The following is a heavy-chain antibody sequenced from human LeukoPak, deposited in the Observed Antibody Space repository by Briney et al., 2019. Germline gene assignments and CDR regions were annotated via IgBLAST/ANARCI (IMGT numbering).Heavy chain of an antibody. CDR3: GKDPNGDYVGAFDM. Sequence: GGSLRLSCSASGFTFTNYAMIWVRQAPGKGLEWVSAISGSGGSTYYADSVKGRFTISRDNSKNTLFLQVNSLRAEDTAVYYCGKDPNGDYVGAFDMWGQGTMVTVSP. CDR2: ISGSGGST. V-gene: IGHV3-23*01. J-gene: IGHJ3*02. D-gene: IGHD4-17*01. CDR1: GFTFTNYA.